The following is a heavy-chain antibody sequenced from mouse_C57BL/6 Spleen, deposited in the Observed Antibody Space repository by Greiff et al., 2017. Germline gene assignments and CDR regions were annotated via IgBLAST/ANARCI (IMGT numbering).Heavy chain of an antibody. CDR3: ARERDYGSSYRYFDV. Sequence: EVQLQQSGPVLVKPGASVKMSCKASGYTFTDYYMNWVKQSHGKSLEWIGVINPYNGGTSYNQKFKGKATLTVDKSSSTAYMELNSLTSEDSAVYYGARERDYGSSYRYFDVWGTGTTVTVSS. V-gene: IGHV1-19*01. J-gene: IGHJ1*03. D-gene: IGHD1-1*01. CDR2: INPYNGGT. CDR1: GYTFTDYY.